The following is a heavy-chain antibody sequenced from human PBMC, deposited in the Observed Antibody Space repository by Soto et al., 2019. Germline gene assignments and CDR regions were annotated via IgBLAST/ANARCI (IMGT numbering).Heavy chain of an antibody. Sequence: PGGSLRLSCAASGLTFSTYAMSWVRQAPGKGLERVAGISDSGDASFHADSVKGRFTISRDNSKNTLYLHMISLRAEDTAVYYCAKGFGSTWSFFDYRGQGVLVTVSS. D-gene: IGHD6-13*01. CDR1: GLTFSTYA. J-gene: IGHJ4*02. CDR3: AKGFGSTWSFFDY. V-gene: IGHV3-23*01. CDR2: ISDSGDAS.